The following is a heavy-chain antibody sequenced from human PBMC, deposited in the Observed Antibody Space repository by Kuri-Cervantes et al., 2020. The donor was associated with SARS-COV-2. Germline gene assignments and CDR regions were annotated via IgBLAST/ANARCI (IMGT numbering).Heavy chain of an antibody. Sequence: GTLRLSCTVSGGYIGSHTYFWGWIRQPPGKGREWIGHIYYSRTTYYNPSLWCRVTIYVDTSKNQFSLKLSSVIAADTAVYYCAGALYGSRSYFPDYKYYAVDVWGQGTTVTVSS. CDR1: GGYIGSHTYF. J-gene: IGHJ6*02. D-gene: IGHD3-10*01. V-gene: IGHV4-39*01. CDR2: IYYSRTT. CDR3: AGALYGSRSYFPDYKYYAVDV.